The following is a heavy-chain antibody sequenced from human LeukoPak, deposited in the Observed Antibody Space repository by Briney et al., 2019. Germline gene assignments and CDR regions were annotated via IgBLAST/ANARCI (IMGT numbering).Heavy chain of an antibody. V-gene: IGHV3-74*01. D-gene: IGHD3-10*01. CDR1: GLTFSSYW. Sequence: GGSLRLSCAASGLTFSSYWMHWVRQTPGKGLVWVSRINSDGSSTSYADSVKGRFTISRDNAKNTLYLQMNSLRAEDTAVYYCASGRRDGSGSYYFTYWGQGTLVTVSS. CDR3: ASGRRDGSGSYYFTY. J-gene: IGHJ4*02. CDR2: INSDGSST.